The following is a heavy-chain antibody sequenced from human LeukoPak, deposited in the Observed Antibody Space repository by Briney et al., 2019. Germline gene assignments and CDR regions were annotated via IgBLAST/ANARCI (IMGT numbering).Heavy chain of an antibody. CDR1: RFTLSRYG. D-gene: IGHD3-10*01. CDR2: ISDDGGNK. V-gene: IGHV3-30*03. Sequence: GGSLRLSCAASRFTLSRYGIHWVRQAPGKGLQWLAAISDDGGNKYYGDSVKGRFTISRDNSKNSVYLQMNSLRAEDTAVYYCAREVTMVRGIHWFDPWGQGTLVTVSS. J-gene: IGHJ5*02. CDR3: AREVTMVRGIHWFDP.